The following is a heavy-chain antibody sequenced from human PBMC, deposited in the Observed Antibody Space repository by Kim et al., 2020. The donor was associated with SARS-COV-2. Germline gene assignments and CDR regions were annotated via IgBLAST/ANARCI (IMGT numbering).Heavy chain of an antibody. CDR2: INTNTGNP. CDR1: GYTFTSYA. CDR3: ARGGGSPYSSRLDYFDY. Sequence: ASVKVSCKASGYTFTSYAMNWVRQAPGQGLEWMGWINTNTGNPTYAQGFTGRFVFSLDTSVSTAYLQISSLKAEDTAVYYCARGGGSPYSSRLDYFDYWGQGTLVTVSS. D-gene: IGHD6-13*01. J-gene: IGHJ4*02. V-gene: IGHV7-4-1*02.